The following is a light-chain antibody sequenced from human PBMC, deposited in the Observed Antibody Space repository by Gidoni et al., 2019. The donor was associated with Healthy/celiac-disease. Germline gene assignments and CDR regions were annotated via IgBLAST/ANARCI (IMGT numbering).Light chain of an antibody. CDR1: NIGSKS. CDR2: YDS. J-gene: IGLJ3*02. CDR3: QVWDSSSDHRV. Sequence: YVLTQPPSVSVAPGKTARSTCGGNNIGSKSVHWYQQKPGQAPVLVIYYDSDRPSGIPERFSGSNSGNTATLTISRVEAGDEADYYCQVWDSSSDHRVFGGGTKLTVL. V-gene: IGLV3-21*04.